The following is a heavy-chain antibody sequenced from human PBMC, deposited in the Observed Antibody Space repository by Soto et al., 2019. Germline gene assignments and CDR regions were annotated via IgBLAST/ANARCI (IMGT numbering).Heavy chain of an antibody. V-gene: IGHV3-30*18. CDR3: AKDLGSGKPYYYYAMDV. Sequence: GGSLRLSCAASGFIFSKYGMHWVRQAPGKGLEWVAVISYDGSNKYYAESVRGRFIISRDKSENTLYLQMNSLRAEDTALYYCAKDLGSGKPYYYYAMDVWGQGTTVTVSS. CDR2: ISYDGSNK. D-gene: IGHD3-10*01. CDR1: GFIFSKYG. J-gene: IGHJ6*02.